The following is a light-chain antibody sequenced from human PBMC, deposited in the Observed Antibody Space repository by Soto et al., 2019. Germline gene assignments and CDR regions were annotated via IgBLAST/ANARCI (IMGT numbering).Light chain of an antibody. Sequence: QSALTQPPSASGSPGQSVTISCTGTSSDVDNYNYVSWYQQQPGKAPKLIIYEVSERPSGVPDRFSGSKSGNTASLTVSGLQAEDEAEYYCSSYAGHNIFRVFGGGTKVTVL. CDR3: SSYAGHNIFRV. CDR1: SSDVDNYNY. V-gene: IGLV2-8*01. J-gene: IGLJ2*01. CDR2: EVS.